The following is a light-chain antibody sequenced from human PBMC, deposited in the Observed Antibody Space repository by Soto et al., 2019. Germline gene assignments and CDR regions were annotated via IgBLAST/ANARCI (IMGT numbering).Light chain of an antibody. CDR1: QRVSSHS. V-gene: IGKV3-20*01. Sequence: DIVLTQSPGTLSLSPGERATISCRASQRVSSHSLAWYQKKPGQAPRPLIYGASSRATGIPDRFSGSGSGTDFTLTISRLEPEDFAVYYCQQYGSSPLTFGGGTKIEIK. CDR3: QQYGSSPLT. CDR2: GAS. J-gene: IGKJ4*02.